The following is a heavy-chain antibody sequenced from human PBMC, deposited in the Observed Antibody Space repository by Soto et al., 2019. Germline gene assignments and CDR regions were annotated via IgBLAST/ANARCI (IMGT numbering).Heavy chain of an antibody. CDR3: XXXXXXPXXYFDL. J-gene: IGHJ2*01. CDR1: GFTFRSYA. CDR2: ISGSGIST. V-gene: IGHV3-23*01. Sequence: DVQLLESGGGLVQPGGSLRLSCAASGFTFRSYAMSWVRQAPGKGLEWVSGISGSGISTHYADSVKGRFTVSRDNSKNTLYLQMNSLRAEDTAVYXXXXXXXXPXXYFDLWGRGTLVTVSS.